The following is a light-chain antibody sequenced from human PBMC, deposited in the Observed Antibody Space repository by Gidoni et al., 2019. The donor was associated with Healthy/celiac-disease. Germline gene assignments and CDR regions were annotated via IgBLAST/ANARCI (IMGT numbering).Light chain of an antibody. CDR3: QQRSNWPPSIT. CDR1: QSVSSY. J-gene: IGKJ5*01. V-gene: IGKV3-11*01. CDR2: DAS. Sequence: EIVLTQSPATLSLCPGERATLSCRASQSVSSYLAWYQQKPGQAPRRLIYDASNRATGIPARFSGSGSGTDFTLTISSLEPEDFAVYYCQQRSNWPPSITFGQGTRLEIK.